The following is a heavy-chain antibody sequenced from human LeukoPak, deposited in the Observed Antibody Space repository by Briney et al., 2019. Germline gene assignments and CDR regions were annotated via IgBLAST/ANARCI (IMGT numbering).Heavy chain of an antibody. J-gene: IGHJ4*02. V-gene: IGHV4-34*01. D-gene: IGHD3-10*01. CDR3: ARGHTRITMLRGSRSAYYFDY. CDR2: INHSVGT. CDR1: SGSFRGYY. Sequence: SETLSLTCSVYSGSFRGYYWSWIRQPPGKRLEWIGEINHSVGTNYNPSLKSRVTMSLDTSKNQFSLKLSSVTAADTAVYYCARGHTRITMLRGSRSAYYFDYWGQGTLVTVSS.